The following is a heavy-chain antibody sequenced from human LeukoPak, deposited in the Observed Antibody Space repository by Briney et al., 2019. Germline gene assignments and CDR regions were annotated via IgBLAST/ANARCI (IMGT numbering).Heavy chain of an antibody. V-gene: IGHV3-74*01. Sequence: GGSLRLSCAASGFTFSIYWMHWVRQAPGKGLVWVSRINSDGSSTSYADSVKGRFTISRDNAKNTLYLQMNSLRAEDTAVYYCARDSSSYYYYYYMDVWGKGTTVTVSS. CDR2: INSDGSST. J-gene: IGHJ6*03. CDR1: GFTFSIYW. CDR3: ARDSSSYYYYYYMDV. D-gene: IGHD6-6*01.